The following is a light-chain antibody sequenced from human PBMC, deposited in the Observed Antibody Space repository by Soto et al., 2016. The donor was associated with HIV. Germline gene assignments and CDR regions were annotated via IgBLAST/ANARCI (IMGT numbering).Light chain of an antibody. CDR1: NIGSRS. Sequence: SYELTQPPSVSVARGRTATFTCGGNNIGSRSVQWYQQKPGQAPVLVVYNDGDRPSGIPERFSGSNSGNTATLTITRVEAGDEADYYCQVWDATSECVLFGGGTKLTVL. CDR2: NDG. V-gene: IGLV3-21*03. CDR3: QVWDATSECVL. J-gene: IGLJ2*01.